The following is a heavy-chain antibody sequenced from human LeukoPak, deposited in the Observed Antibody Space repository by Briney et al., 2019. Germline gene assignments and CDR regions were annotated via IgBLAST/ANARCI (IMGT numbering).Heavy chain of an antibody. V-gene: IGHV5-51*01. D-gene: IGHD2-15*01. CDR1: GYSFTSYW. CDR2: IYPGDSDT. J-gene: IGHJ4*02. CDR3: ASLHGYCSGGSCYDFDY. Sequence: GESLKISCEGSGYSFTSYWIGWVRQMPGKGLEWMGIIYPGDSDTRYSPSFQGQVTISADKSISTAYLQWSSLKASDTAMYYCASLHGYCSGGSCYDFDYWGQGTLVTVSS.